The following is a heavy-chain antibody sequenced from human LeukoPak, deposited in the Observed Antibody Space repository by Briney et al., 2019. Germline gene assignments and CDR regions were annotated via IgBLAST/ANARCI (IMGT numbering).Heavy chain of an antibody. CDR1: GYTFTGSY. Sequence: GASVKVSCKASGYTFTGSYFHWVRQAPGQGHEWMGWINPNTSATGYAQTFQGRVTMTRDTSISTAYLELSRLRSDDTAVYYCARDQGERPLPYWGQGTLVIVSS. V-gene: IGHV1-2*02. CDR3: ARDQGERPLPY. J-gene: IGHJ4*02. D-gene: IGHD3-16*01. CDR2: INPNTSAT.